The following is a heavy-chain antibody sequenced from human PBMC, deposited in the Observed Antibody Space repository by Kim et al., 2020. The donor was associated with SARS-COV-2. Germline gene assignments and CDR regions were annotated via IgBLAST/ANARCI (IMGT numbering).Heavy chain of an antibody. V-gene: IGHV3-33*01. CDR1: GFTFSSYG. D-gene: IGHD1-1*01. J-gene: IGHJ4*02. CDR3: AREYGFGAGTTDDDQIDY. CDR2: IWYDGSNK. Sequence: GGSLRLSCAASGFTFSSYGMHWVRQAPGKGLEWVAVIWYDGSNKYYADSVKGRFTISRDNSKNTLYLQMNSLRAEDTAVYYCAREYGFGAGTTDDDQIDYWGQGTLVTVSS.